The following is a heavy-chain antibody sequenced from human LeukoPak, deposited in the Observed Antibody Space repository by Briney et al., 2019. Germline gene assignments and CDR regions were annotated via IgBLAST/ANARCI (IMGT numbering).Heavy chain of an antibody. CDR2: ISYDGSNK. CDR3: AKAPFSGGYNTLPFDY. J-gene: IGHJ4*02. D-gene: IGHD5-24*01. V-gene: IGHV3-30*04. CDR1: GFTFSSYA. Sequence: PGRSLRLSCAASGFTFSSYAMHWVRQAPGKGLEWVAVISYDGSNKYYADSVKGRFTISRDNSKNTLYLQMNSLRAEDTAVYYCAKAPFSGGYNTLPFDYWGQGTLVTVSS.